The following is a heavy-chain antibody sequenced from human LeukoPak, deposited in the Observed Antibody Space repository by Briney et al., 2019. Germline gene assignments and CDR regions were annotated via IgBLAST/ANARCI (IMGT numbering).Heavy chain of an antibody. Sequence: SETLSLTCTVSGGSISTSSYYWGWVRQPPGKGLEWIGNIFYSPSLKSRVTISLDTSRNQFSPKLNSVTAADTAVYYCAKSNGYGLVDIWGQGTMVTVSS. CDR2: IFYS. D-gene: IGHD3-10*01. CDR3: AKSNGYGLVDI. V-gene: IGHV4-39*07. CDR1: GGSISTSSYY. J-gene: IGHJ3*02.